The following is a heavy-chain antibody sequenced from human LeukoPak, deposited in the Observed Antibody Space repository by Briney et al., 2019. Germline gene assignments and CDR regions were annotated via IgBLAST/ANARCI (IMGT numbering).Heavy chain of an antibody. D-gene: IGHD1-26*01. J-gene: IGHJ3*02. V-gene: IGHV1-24*01. CDR2: FDPEDGET. CDR1: GYTLTELS. Sequence: ASVKVSCKVSGYTLTELSMHWVRQAPGKGLEWMGGFDPEDGETIYAQKFQGRVTMTEDTSTDTAYMELSSLRSEDAAVYYCATESYSGSYLYAFDIWGQGTMVTVSS. CDR3: ATESYSGSYLYAFDI.